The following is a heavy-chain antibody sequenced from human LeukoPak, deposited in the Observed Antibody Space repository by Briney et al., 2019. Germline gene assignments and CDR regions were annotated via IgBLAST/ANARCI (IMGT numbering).Heavy chain of an antibody. D-gene: IGHD5-18*01. V-gene: IGHV4-34*01. CDR2: INHSGST. CDR1: GRSFSGYY. Sequence: SQTLSLTCAVYGRSFSGYYWSWVRHPPGRVLEWIGEINHSGSTNYNPSLTSRVTISVDTSKNQSSLKLSRVTAAHTAVYYFARGDPTSGYSYGYGDYWGQGTLVTVSS. J-gene: IGHJ4*02. CDR3: ARGDPTSGYSYGYGDY.